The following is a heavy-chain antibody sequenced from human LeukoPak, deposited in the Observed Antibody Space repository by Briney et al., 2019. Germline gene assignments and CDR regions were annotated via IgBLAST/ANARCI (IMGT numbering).Heavy chain of an antibody. J-gene: IGHJ4*02. D-gene: IGHD3-10*01. CDR1: GGSFSGYY. V-gene: IGHV4-34*01. Sequence: SETLSLTCAVYGGSFSGYYWSWIRQPPGKGLEWIGEINHSGSTNYNPSLKSRVTISVDTSKNQFSLQLNSVTPEDTAVYYCARLPLPVGGSGSPTPPKAYYFDYWGQGTLVTVSS. CDR3: ARLPLPVGGSGSPTPPKAYYFDY. CDR2: INHSGST.